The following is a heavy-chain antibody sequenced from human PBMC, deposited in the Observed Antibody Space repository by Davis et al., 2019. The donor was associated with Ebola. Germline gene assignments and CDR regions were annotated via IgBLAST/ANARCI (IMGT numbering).Heavy chain of an antibody. Sequence: GESLKISCAASGFTFSSYAMHWVRQAPGKGLEWVAVISYDGSNKYYADSVKGRFTISRHNSKNTLYLQMNSLRAEDTAVYYCARSPSSSWARFDPWGQGTLVTVSS. CDR1: GFTFSSYA. V-gene: IGHV3-30-3*01. J-gene: IGHJ5*02. CDR3: ARSPSSSWARFDP. CDR2: ISYDGSNK. D-gene: IGHD6-13*01.